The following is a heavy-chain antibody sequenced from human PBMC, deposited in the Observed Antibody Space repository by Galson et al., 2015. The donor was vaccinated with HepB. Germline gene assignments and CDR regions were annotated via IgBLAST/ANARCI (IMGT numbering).Heavy chain of an antibody. Sequence: SLRLSCAASGFTFTSYAMSWVRQAPGKGLEWVSAISGSGSHTYYADSVKGRFTISRDNSENTLVLQMNSLRAEDTAVYYCAKVEHSGGWYGSDYWGQGTLVTVSS. CDR3: AKVEHSGGWYGSDY. V-gene: IGHV3-23*01. CDR2: ISGSGSHT. CDR1: GFTFTSYA. J-gene: IGHJ4*02. D-gene: IGHD6-19*01.